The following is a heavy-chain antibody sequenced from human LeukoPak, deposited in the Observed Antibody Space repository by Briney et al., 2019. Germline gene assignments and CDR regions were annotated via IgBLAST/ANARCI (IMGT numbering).Heavy chain of an antibody. CDR1: GYTFTGYY. V-gene: IGHV1-2*02. J-gene: IGHJ5*02. D-gene: IGHD2-2*01. CDR2: INPNSGGT. Sequence: ASVKVSRKASGYTFTGYYMHWVRQAPGQGLEWMGWINPNSGGTNYAQKFQGRVTMTRDTSISTAYMELSRLRSDDTAVYYCARDSGQYQLPYNWFDPWGQGTLVTVSS. CDR3: ARDSGQYQLPYNWFDP.